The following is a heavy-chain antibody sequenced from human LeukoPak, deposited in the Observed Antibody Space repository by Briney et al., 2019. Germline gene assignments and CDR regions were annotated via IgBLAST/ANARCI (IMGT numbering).Heavy chain of an antibody. Sequence: ASVKVSCKASGYTFNDYYLHWVRQAPGQGLEWMGRINPCSGDTIYAQNFQGRVTMTRDTSINTAYMELSRLTSDDTAVYYCAKDGSANYHSPKDDYWGQGALVTVSS. CDR3: AKDGSANYHSPKDDY. CDR2: INPCSGDT. CDR1: GYTFNDYY. J-gene: IGHJ4*02. V-gene: IGHV1-2*06. D-gene: IGHD2-15*01.